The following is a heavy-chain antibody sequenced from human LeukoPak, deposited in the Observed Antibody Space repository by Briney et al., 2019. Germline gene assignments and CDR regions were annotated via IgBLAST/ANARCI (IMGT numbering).Heavy chain of an antibody. J-gene: IGHJ6*02. D-gene: IGHD3-3*01. CDR1: GYSFTSYW. CDR3: ARLHYDFWSGYYYYYYGMDV. CDR2: IYPGDSDT. V-gene: IGHV5-51*01. Sequence: GESLKISCKGSGYSFTSYWIGWVRQMPGKGLEWMGIIYPGDSDTTYSPSFQGQVTISADKSISTAYLQWSSLKASDTAMYYCARLHYDFWSGYYYYYYGMDVWGQGTTVTVSS.